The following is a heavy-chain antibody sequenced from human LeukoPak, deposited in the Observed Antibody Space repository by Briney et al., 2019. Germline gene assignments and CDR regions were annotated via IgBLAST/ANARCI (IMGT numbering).Heavy chain of an antibody. CDR1: GFTSSSYA. CDR2: ISGSGGST. V-gene: IGHV3-23*01. Sequence: GGSLRLSCAASGFTSSSYAMSWVRQAPGKGMEWVSAISGSGGSTYYADSVKGRFTISRDNSKNTLYLQMNSLRAEDTAVYYCAKGDKVGATDLTFDYWGQGTLVTVSS. CDR3: AKGDKVGATDLTFDY. D-gene: IGHD1-26*01. J-gene: IGHJ4*02.